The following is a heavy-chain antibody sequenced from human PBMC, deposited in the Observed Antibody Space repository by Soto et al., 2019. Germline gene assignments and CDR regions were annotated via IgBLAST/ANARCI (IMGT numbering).Heavy chain of an antibody. D-gene: IGHD6-19*01. CDR1: GFTFNNYA. CDR2: ISYDGNNK. J-gene: IGHJ6*02. Sequence: GGSLRLSCAASGFTFNNYAMYWVRHAPGKGLEWVAVISYDGNNKYDADSVKGRFTISRDNSKKTLYLQMNSLRAEDTAVYYCARSAYSSGWYGTVDVWGQGTTVTVSS. CDR3: ARSAYSSGWYGTVDV. V-gene: IGHV3-30-3*01.